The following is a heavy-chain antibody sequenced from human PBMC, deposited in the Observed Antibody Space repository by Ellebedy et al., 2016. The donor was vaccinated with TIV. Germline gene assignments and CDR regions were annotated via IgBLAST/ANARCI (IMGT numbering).Heavy chain of an antibody. CDR2: INLSSGST. J-gene: IGHJ6*02. CDR3: ARAPSVDPHMDV. CDR1: GYNFTNFY. D-gene: IGHD6-19*01. Sequence: AASVKVSCKSSGYNFTNFYIHWVRQAPGQGLEWMGIINLSSGSTTYAQKFEGRVTMTRDTSTSTVYMEMTSLRSEDTAVYYCARAPSVDPHMDVWGQGTTVTVSS. V-gene: IGHV1-46*01.